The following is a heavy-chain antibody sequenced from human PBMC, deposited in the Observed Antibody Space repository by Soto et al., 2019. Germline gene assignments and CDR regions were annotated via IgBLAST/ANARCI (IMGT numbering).Heavy chain of an antibody. CDR2: LYYSGST. Sequence: PSETLSLTCTVSGGSVNSDSYYWTWIRQPPGKRLEWIGSLYYSGSTNYNPSLKSRVTISVDTSKNQFSLKLSSVTAADTAVYFCARESRESSSSGGLDVWGQGTTVTVSS. CDR1: GGSVNSDSYY. V-gene: IGHV4-61*01. J-gene: IGHJ6*02. CDR3: ARESRESSSSGGLDV. D-gene: IGHD3-10*01.